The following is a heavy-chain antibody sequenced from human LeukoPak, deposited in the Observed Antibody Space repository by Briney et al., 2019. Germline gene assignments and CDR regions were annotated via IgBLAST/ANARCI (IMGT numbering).Heavy chain of an antibody. CDR3: AKLVRGVVVPYYDY. Sequence: PGGSLRLSCAASGFTFSSYAMSWVRQAPGKGLEWVSAISGSCGSTYYADSVKGRFTISRDNSKNTLYLQMNSLRAEDTAVYYCAKLVRGVVVPYYDYWGQGTLVTVSS. J-gene: IGHJ4*02. V-gene: IGHV3-23*01. CDR1: GFTFSSYA. D-gene: IGHD3-10*01. CDR2: ISGSCGST.